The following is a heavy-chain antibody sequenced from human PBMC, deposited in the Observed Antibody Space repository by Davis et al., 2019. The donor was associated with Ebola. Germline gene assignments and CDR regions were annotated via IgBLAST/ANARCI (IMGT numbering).Heavy chain of an antibody. V-gene: IGHV3-30*03. D-gene: IGHD6-19*01. Sequence: GESLKISCAASGFTFSTYGMHWVRQAPGKGLEWVAVISYDGSDKYYTDSVKGRFTISRDNSKNTLYLQMNSLRAEDTAVYYCARESRLVLAFDIWGQGTMVTVSS. CDR3: ARESRLVLAFDI. J-gene: IGHJ3*02. CDR2: ISYDGSDK. CDR1: GFTFSTYG.